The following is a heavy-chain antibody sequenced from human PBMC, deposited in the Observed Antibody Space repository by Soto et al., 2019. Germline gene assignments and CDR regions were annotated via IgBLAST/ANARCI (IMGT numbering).Heavy chain of an antibody. D-gene: IGHD3-16*01. V-gene: IGHV3-33*01. CDR2: IWYDGSNK. Sequence: PGGSLRLSCAASGFTFSSYGMHWVRQAPGKGLEWVAVIWYDGSNKYYADSVKGRFTISRDNSKNTLYLQMNSLTAADTAVYYCARDGVILTTFGGVTTRGNGMDVWGQGTTVTVSS. J-gene: IGHJ6*02. CDR3: ARDGVILTTFGGVTTRGNGMDV. CDR1: GFTFSSYG.